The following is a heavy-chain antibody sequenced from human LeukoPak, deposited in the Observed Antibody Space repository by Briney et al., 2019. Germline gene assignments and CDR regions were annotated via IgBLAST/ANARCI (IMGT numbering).Heavy chain of an antibody. CDR2: INPNSGGT. D-gene: IGHD3-22*01. V-gene: IGHV1-2*02. CDR3: ARAPDSSVWFDP. CDR1: GYTFTVYY. Sequence: ASVKVSCKASGYTFTVYYMHWVRQAPGQGLEWMGWINPNSGGTNYAQKFQGRVTMTRDTSISTAYMELSRLRSDDTAVYYCARAPDSSVWFDPWGQGTLVTVSS. J-gene: IGHJ5*02.